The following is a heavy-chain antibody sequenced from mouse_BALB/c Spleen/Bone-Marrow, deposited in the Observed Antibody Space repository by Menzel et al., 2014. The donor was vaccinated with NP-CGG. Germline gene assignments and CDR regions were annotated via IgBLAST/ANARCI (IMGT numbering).Heavy chain of an antibody. CDR1: DYTFTSYW. CDR2: IDPSNSET. V-gene: IGHV1S127*01. D-gene: IGHD3-2*02. Sequence: VQLQQSGPELVRPGASVKMSCKASDYTFTSYWMHWVKQRPGQGLEWIGMIDPSNSETRLNQKFKDKATLNVDKSSNAAYMHRSSLTSEDSAVYCCTRTFRTRKAIAYWGQGSSVTVSS. CDR3: TRTFRTRKAIAY. J-gene: IGHJ4*01.